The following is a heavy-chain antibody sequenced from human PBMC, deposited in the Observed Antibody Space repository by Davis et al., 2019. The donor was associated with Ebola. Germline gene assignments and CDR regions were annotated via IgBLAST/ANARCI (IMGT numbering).Heavy chain of an antibody. J-gene: IGHJ6*02. CDR3: AKTYYDILTGYLYGMDV. V-gene: IGHV5-10-1*01. CDR1: GYIFTSYW. D-gene: IGHD3-9*01. CDR2: IDPSDSDT. Sequence: GESLKISCKGSGYIFTSYWISWLRQLPGKGLEWMGRIDPSDSDTKYSPSFQGHVTISADKSISTAYLQWSSLKASDTAIYYCAKTYYDILTGYLYGMDVWGQGTTVTVSS.